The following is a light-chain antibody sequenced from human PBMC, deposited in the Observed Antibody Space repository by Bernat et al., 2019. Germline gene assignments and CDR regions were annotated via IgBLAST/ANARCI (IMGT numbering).Light chain of an antibody. CDR2: AAS. CDR1: QSISSY. Sequence: DIQMTQSPSSLSASVGDRVTITCRASQSISSYLNWYQQKPGKAPKLLIYAASRLQSGVPSRFSGSGSGTDFTLTISSLQPEDFATYYCQQSYSTLLFGGGTKVEIK. V-gene: IGKV1-39*01. J-gene: IGKJ4*01. CDR3: QQSYSTLL.